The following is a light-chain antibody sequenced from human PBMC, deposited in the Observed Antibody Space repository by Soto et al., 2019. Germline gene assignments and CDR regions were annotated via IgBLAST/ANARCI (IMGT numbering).Light chain of an antibody. J-gene: IGKJ2*01. V-gene: IGKV1-39*01. CDR2: GTS. CDR1: RVINF. CDR3: QQSYSTPVT. Sequence: RVINFVNWYQEKPGKAPILLISGTSNLQGGVPSRFSGSGSGTDFTLTISSLQPDDFATYYCQQSYSTPVTFGQGTKVDIK.